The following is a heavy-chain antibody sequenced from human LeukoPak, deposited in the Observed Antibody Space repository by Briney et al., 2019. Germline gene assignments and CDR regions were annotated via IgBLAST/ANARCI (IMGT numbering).Heavy chain of an antibody. CDR2: ISWNSGSI. CDR1: GFTFYDYA. Sequence: GGSLRLSCAASGFTFYDYAMHWVRQAPGKGLEGVSGISWNSGSIGYADSVKGRFTISRDNAKNSLYLQMNSLRAEDTALYYCAKDYRLRLPLSGFDYWGQGTLVTVSS. D-gene: IGHD5-12*01. J-gene: IGHJ4*02. CDR3: AKDYRLRLPLSGFDY. V-gene: IGHV3-9*01.